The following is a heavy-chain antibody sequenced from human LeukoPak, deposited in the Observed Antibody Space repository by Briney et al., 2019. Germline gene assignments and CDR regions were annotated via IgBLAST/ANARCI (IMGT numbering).Heavy chain of an antibody. J-gene: IGHJ4*02. Sequence: GGSLRLSCAASGFTFSSYAMSWVRQAPGKRLEWVSAISGSGGSTYYADSVKGRFTISRDNSKNTLYLQMNSLRAEDTAVYYCAKDAWVTGAPYYFDYWGQGTLITVSS. D-gene: IGHD5-18*01. CDR3: AKDAWVTGAPYYFDY. CDR1: GFTFSSYA. CDR2: ISGSGGST. V-gene: IGHV3-23*01.